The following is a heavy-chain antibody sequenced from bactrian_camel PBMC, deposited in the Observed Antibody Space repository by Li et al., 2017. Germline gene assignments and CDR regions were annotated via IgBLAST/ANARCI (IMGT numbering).Heavy chain of an antibody. Sequence: QVQLVESGGGSVQAGGSLSLSCEMSGYTYTSKPCMGWFRQSPGKEREGVAQMYSGESRTYYADSVKGRFTISQDNAKNTVYLQMNSLKPEDTAMYYCAARGPYCYTKLSVRDFTYWGQGTQVTVS. V-gene: IGHV3-3*01. CDR3: AARGPYCYTKLSVRDFTY. J-gene: IGHJ6*01. CDR2: MYSGESRT. D-gene: IGHD2*01. CDR1: GYTYTSKP.